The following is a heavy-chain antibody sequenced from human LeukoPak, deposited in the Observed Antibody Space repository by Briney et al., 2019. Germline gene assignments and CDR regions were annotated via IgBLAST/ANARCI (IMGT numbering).Heavy chain of an antibody. CDR2: INWNGGST. Sequence: PGGSLRLSCAASGFTFDDYGMSWVRQAPGKGLEWVSGINWNGGSTGYADSVKGRFTISRDNAKTSLYLQMNSLRAEDTALYYCAVTVYGDYGFGYFQHWGQGTLVTVSS. V-gene: IGHV3-20*04. J-gene: IGHJ1*01. CDR3: AVTVYGDYGFGYFQH. D-gene: IGHD4-17*01. CDR1: GFTFDDYG.